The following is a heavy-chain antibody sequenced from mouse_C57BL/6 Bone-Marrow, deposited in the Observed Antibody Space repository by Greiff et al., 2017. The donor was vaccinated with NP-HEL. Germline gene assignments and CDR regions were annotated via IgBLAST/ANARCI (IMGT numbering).Heavy chain of an antibody. D-gene: IGHD1-1*01. CDR3: ARRDGSSGLWFAY. CDR1: GYAFTNYL. CDR2: INPGSGGT. J-gene: IGHJ3*01. V-gene: IGHV1-54*01. Sequence: VQLQQSGAELVRPGTSVKVSCKASGYAFTNYLIEWVKQRPGQGLEWIGVINPGSGGTNYNEKFKGKATLTADKSSSTAYMQLSSLTSEDSAVYFCARRDGSSGLWFAYWGQGTLVTVSA.